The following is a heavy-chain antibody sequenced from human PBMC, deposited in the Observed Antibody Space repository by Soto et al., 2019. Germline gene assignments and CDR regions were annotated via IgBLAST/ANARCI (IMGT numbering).Heavy chain of an antibody. J-gene: IGHJ4*02. Sequence: GGSLRLSCAASGITFTTYWMSWVRQAPGKGLEWVADIKPDGTEKYYVDSVKGRFTISRDNAKNSLYLQMNSLRAEDTAVYYCARDPNGYKDYWGQGT. CDR3: ARDPNGYKDY. D-gene: IGHD2-2*02. CDR1: GITFTTYW. CDR2: IKPDGTEK. V-gene: IGHV3-7*01.